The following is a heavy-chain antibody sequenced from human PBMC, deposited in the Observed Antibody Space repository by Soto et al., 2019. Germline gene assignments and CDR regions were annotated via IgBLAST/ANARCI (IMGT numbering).Heavy chain of an antibody. V-gene: IGHV1-18*01. CDR2: ISAYNGNT. CDR1: GYTFTSYG. CDR3: DGELVRGVGSAY. Sequence: ASVKVSCKASGYTFTSYGISWVRQAPGQGLEWMGWISAYNGNTKYAQKLQGRVNMTTDTSTSTAYMEMRSLRTDDKPVIYCDGELVRGVGSAYWGQGTLVPVSP. D-gene: IGHD3-10*01. J-gene: IGHJ4*02.